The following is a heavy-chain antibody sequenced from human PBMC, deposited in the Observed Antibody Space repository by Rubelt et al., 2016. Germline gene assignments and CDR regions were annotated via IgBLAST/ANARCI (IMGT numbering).Heavy chain of an antibody. CDR1: GFTFNIYA. Sequence: GGGLVQPGGSLRLSCAASGFTFNIYAMTWVRQAPGKVLQWVSGISSSESHTYYAASVKHRFTISRDNHKNTRFRHMNSLKAEDTAVYYCARGGLLYFGDLTPQYYQHMDVWGQGTTVTVSS. D-gene: IGHD3-10*01. CDR3: ARGGLLYFGDLTPQYYQHMDV. J-gene: IGHJ6*02. V-gene: IGHV3-23*01. CDR2: ISSSESHT.